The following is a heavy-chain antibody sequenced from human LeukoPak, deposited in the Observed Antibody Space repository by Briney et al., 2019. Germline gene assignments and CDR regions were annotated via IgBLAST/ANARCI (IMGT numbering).Heavy chain of an antibody. CDR1: GFTFSSYA. D-gene: IGHD3-10*01. CDR2: ISGSGGST. Sequence: GGSLRLSRAASGFTFSSYAMSWVRQAPGKGLEWVSAISGSGGSTYYADSVKGRFTISRDNSKNTLYLQMNSLRAEDTAVYYCAKRYYYGSGSYSTFDYWGQGTLVTVSS. V-gene: IGHV3-23*01. J-gene: IGHJ4*02. CDR3: AKRYYYGSGSYSTFDY.